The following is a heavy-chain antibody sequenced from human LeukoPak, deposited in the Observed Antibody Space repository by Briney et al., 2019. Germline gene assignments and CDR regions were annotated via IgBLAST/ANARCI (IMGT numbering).Heavy chain of an antibody. V-gene: IGHV3-7*01. CDR1: GFTFSSYW. CDR2: IKQDGSEK. D-gene: IGHD2-21*01. J-gene: IGHJ4*02. CDR3: ARDPYCGGDCPDDY. Sequence: GGSLRLSCAGSGFTFSSYWMSWVRQAPGKGLEWVANIKQDGSEKYYVDSVKGRFTISRDNAKNSLYLQMNSLRAEDTAVYYCARDPYCGGDCPDDYWGQGTLVTVSS.